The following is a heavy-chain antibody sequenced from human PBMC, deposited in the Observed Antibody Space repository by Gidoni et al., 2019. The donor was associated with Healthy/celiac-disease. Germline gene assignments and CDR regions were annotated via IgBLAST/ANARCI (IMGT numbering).Heavy chain of an antibody. CDR3: ARDVREAGSSGYYDWYFDL. Sequence: QVQLQESGPGLVKPSETLSLTCTVSGGSISSYYWSWIRQPPGQGLEWIGYIYYSGSTNYNPSLKSRVTISVDTSKNQFSLKLSSVTAADTAVYYCARDVREAGSSGYYDWYFDLWGRGTLVTVSS. V-gene: IGHV4-59*01. CDR1: GGSISSYY. J-gene: IGHJ2*01. D-gene: IGHD3-22*01. CDR2: IYYSGST.